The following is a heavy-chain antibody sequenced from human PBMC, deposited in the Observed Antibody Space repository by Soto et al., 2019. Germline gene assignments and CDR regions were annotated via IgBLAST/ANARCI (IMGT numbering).Heavy chain of an antibody. D-gene: IGHD2-21*01. CDR2: INPVDSDT. CDR3: ARGFLRTPSTHNFDY. CDR1: GYSFTSFW. Sequence: PGESLKISCQSFGYSFTSFWIGWVRQMPGKGLEWMGIINPVDSDTRYSPSFQGQVTISVDKSITTAYLQWSSLKASDTAMYYCARGFLRTPSTHNFDYWGLGTLVTVSS. V-gene: IGHV5-51*01. J-gene: IGHJ4*02.